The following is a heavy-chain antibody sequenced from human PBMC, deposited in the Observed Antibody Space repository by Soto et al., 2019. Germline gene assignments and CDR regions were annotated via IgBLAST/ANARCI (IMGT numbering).Heavy chain of an antibody. J-gene: IGHJ4*02. D-gene: IGHD3-3*01. V-gene: IGHV3-9*01. CDR3: AKGPYDFWSGYSYYFDY. Sequence: PGGSLRLSCAASGFTFDDYAMHWVRQAPGKGLEWVSGISWNSGSIGYADSVKGRFTISRDNAKNSLYLQMNSLRAEDTALYYCAKGPYDFWSGYSYYFDYWGQGTLVTVSS. CDR1: GFTFDDYA. CDR2: ISWNSGSI.